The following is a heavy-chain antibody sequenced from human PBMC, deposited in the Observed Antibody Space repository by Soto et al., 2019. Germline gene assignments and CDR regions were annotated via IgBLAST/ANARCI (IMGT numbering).Heavy chain of an antibody. CDR2: IYYSGST. V-gene: IGHV4-28*01. CDR1: GEGRGRELW. CDR3: ARMGSYCKNSYYYQMSV. D-gene: IGHD3-10*01. J-gene: IGHJ6*03. Sequence: SDTLSITLAVQGEGRGRELWSCSFLYFKRKGLEWIGYIYYSGSTYYNPSLKSRVTMSVDTSKNQFSLKLSSVTAVDTAVYYCARMGSYCKNSYYYQMSVWGKGTTVPVS.